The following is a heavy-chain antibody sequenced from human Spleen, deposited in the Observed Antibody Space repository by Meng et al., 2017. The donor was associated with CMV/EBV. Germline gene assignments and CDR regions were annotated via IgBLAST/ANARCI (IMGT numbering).Heavy chain of an antibody. D-gene: IGHD2-15*01. CDR2: ISAYNGNT. CDR1: GYTFTSYG. Sequence: ASVKVSCKASGYTFTSYGISWVRQAPGQGLEWMGWISAYNGNTNYAQKLQGRVTMTTDTSTSTAYMELRSRRSDDTAVYYCASSPIRYCSGGSCYSDYWGQGTLVTVSS. CDR3: ASSPIRYCSGGSCYSDY. V-gene: IGHV1-18*01. J-gene: IGHJ4*02.